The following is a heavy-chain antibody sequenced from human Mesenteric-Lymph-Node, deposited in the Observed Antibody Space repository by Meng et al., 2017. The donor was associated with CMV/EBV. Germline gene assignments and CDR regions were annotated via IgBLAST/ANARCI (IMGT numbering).Heavy chain of an antibody. D-gene: IGHD2-2*01. Sequence: GESLKISCAASGFTFSNYEMNWVRQAPGKGLEWVSYISISGSTIYSADSVKGRFTISRDNAKNSLYLQMHSLRAEDTAVYYCAKDRAPAAVGGPYGMDVWGQGTTVTVSS. CDR1: GFTFSNYE. V-gene: IGHV3-48*03. CDR2: ISISGSTI. CDR3: AKDRAPAAVGGPYGMDV. J-gene: IGHJ6*02.